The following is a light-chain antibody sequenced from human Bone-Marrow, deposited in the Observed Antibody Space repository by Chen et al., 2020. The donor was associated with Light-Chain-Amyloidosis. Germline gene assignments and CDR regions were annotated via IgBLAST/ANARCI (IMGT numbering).Light chain of an antibody. CDR2: EDD. CDR3: QSYQGSSQGV. J-gene: IGLJ3*02. CDR1: SGSIATNY. V-gene: IGLV6-57*01. Sequence: NFMLTQPHSVSESPGKTVIISCTRSSGSIATNYVQWYQQRPGRSPTTVIYEDDQRPSGVPDRFSGSIDRSSNSASRTISGLKTDDEADYYCQSYQGSSQGVFGGGTKLPVL.